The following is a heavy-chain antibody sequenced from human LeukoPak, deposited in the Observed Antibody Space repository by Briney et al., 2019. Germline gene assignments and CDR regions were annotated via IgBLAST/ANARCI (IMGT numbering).Heavy chain of an antibody. J-gene: IGHJ4*01. Sequence: ASVKVSCKASGYTFPNYGFSWLGQALGQGLDGMGRISTYNAKTNSAQRFHGRFTMTADTTTDTAYMELRSPTSDDTAVFYCARDLVSLLYGSGIDYWGQGTQVTVSA. CDR3: ARDLVSLLYGSGIDY. V-gene: IGHV1-18*01. D-gene: IGHD3-10*01. CDR2: ISTYNAKT. CDR1: GYTFPNYG.